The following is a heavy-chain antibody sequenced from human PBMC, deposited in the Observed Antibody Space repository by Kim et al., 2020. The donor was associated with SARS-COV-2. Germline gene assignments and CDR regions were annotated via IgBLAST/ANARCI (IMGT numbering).Heavy chain of an antibody. D-gene: IGHD3-22*01. J-gene: IGHJ4*02. CDR2: IKSKTDGGTT. CDR3: TTETYYYDSSGSPSLFDY. Sequence: GGSLRLSCAASGFTFSNAWMSWVRQAPGKGLEWVGRIKSKTDGGTTDYAAPVKGRFTISRDDSKNTLYLQMNSLKTEDTAVYYCTTETYYYDSSGSPSLFDYWGQGTLVTVSS. CDR1: GFTFSNAW. V-gene: IGHV3-15*01.